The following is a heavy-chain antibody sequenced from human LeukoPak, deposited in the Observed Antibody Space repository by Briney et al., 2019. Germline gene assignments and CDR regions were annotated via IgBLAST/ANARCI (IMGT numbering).Heavy chain of an antibody. J-gene: IGHJ6*02. CDR3: ARRWLGDPYGMDV. Sequence: GGSLRLSCAASGFIFSNYAMTWVRQAPGKGLEWVSIIGGVSESFYYADSVKGRFTVSRDNSKDTLYLQINSLRDEDTAVYYCARRWLGDPYGMDVWGQGTTVSVSS. D-gene: IGHD3-10*01. CDR1: GFIFSNYA. CDR2: IGGVSESF. V-gene: IGHV3-23*01.